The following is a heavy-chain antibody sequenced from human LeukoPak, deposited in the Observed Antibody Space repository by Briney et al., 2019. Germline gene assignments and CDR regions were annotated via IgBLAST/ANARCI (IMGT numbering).Heavy chain of an antibody. J-gene: IGHJ4*02. CDR2: ISGSASST. D-gene: IGHD3-22*01. Sequence: GGSLRLSCAASGFTFSTYAMSWVRQAPGKGLEWVSAISGSASSTYYPDSVKGRFTISRDNSKNTLYLQMNSLRAEDTAVYYCAKLPYYYDSSAYRYWGQGTLVTVSS. CDR3: AKLPYYYDSSAYRY. V-gene: IGHV3-23*01. CDR1: GFTFSTYA.